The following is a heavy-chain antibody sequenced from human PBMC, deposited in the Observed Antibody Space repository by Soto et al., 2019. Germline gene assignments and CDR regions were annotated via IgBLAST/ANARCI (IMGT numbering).Heavy chain of an antibody. CDR2: IYVTGAV. V-gene: IGHV4-31*03. Sequence: SETLSLTCSVSGAALNSGNYYWSWIRQVPGKGLEWIGHIYVTGAVDYNLSLRDRITISQDTSERQFSLNLRLVTAADTAVYYCARLRIATNNYKWFDPWGQGTLVTVSS. D-gene: IGHD2-21*01. J-gene: IGHJ5*02. CDR1: GAALNSGNYY. CDR3: ARLRIATNNYKWFDP.